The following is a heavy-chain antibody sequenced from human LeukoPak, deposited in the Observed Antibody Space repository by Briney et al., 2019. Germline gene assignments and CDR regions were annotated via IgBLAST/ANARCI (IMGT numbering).Heavy chain of an antibody. V-gene: IGHV4-59*08. J-gene: IGHJ4*02. Sequence: SETLSLTCTVSGGSISSYYWSWIRQPPGKGLEWIAYISDIGSINYNPSLKSRVTVSLDTSKNQFPLNLSSVTAADTAVYYCAGHHPRNTVDFWGQGTLVTVSS. CDR2: ISDIGSI. CDR1: GGSISSYY. D-gene: IGHD2/OR15-2a*01. CDR3: AGHHPRNTVDF.